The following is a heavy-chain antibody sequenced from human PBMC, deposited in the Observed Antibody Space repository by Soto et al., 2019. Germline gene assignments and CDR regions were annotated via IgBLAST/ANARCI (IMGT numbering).Heavy chain of an antibody. CDR1: GFTFSSYW. V-gene: IGHV3-74*01. J-gene: IGHJ6*02. Sequence: GGSLRLSCTASGFTFSSYWMHWVRQAPGKGLVWVSRINSDGSSTSYADSVKGRFTISRDNAKNTLYLQMNSLRAEDTAVYYCARRRTTNYYYGMDVWGQGTTVTVSS. CDR3: ARRRTTNYYYGMDV. D-gene: IGHD1-1*01. CDR2: INSDGSST.